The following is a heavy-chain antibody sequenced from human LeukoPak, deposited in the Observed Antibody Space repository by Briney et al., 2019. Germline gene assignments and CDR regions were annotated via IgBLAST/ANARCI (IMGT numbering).Heavy chain of an antibody. J-gene: IGHJ6*03. CDR2: IYHSGST. Sequence: EPSETLSLTCTVSGYSISSGYYWGWIRQPPGKGLEWIGSIYHSGSTYYNPSLKSRVTISVDTSKNQFSLKLSSVTAADTAVYYCARISSSWHYYYYYYMDVWGKGTTVTISS. CDR3: ARISSSWHYYYYYYMDV. CDR1: GYSISSGYY. D-gene: IGHD6-13*01. V-gene: IGHV4-38-2*02.